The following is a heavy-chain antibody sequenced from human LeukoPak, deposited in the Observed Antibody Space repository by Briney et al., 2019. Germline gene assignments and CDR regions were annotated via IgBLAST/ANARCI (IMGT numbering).Heavy chain of an antibody. D-gene: IGHD3-22*01. CDR1: GFTFDDYA. J-gene: IGHJ4*02. CDR2: ISWNSGSI. V-gene: IGHV3-9*03. CDR3: AKGSSYYYDSSGYPDY. Sequence: GGSLRLSCAASGFTFDDYAMHWVRQAPGKGLEWVSGISWNSGSIGYADSVRGRFTISRDNAKNSLYLQMNSLRAEDMALYYCAKGSSYYYDSSGYPDYWGQGTLVTVSS.